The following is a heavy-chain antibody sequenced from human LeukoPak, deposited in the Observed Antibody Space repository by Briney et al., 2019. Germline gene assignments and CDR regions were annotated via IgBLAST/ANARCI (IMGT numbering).Heavy chain of an antibody. D-gene: IGHD6-13*01. Sequence: NPSETLSLTCAVYAGSFSGYHWSWIRQPPGKGLEWIGEINHSGSTNYNPSLKSRVTISVDTSKNQFSLKLSSVTAADTAVYYCAIAAAGTFHWGQGTLVTVSS. V-gene: IGHV4-34*01. CDR3: AIAAAGTFH. J-gene: IGHJ4*02. CDR1: AGSFSGYH. CDR2: INHSGST.